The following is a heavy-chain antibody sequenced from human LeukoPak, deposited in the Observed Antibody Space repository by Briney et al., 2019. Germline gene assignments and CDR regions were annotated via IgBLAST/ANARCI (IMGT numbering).Heavy chain of an antibody. CDR2: IRYDGSNK. CDR1: GFTFSSYG. Sequence: GGSLRLSCAASGFTFSSYGMHWVRQAPGKGLEWVAFIRYDGSNKYYADSVKGRFTISRDNSKNTLYLQMNSLRAEDTAVYYCTTTYYYGSGSYYPRTKYYYYMDVWGKGTTVTISS. V-gene: IGHV3-30*02. CDR3: TTTYYYGSGSYYPRTKYYYYMDV. D-gene: IGHD3-10*01. J-gene: IGHJ6*03.